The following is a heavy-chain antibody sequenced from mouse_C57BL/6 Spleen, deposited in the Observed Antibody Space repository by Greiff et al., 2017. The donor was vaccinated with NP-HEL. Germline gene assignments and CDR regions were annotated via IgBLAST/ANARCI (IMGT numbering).Heavy chain of an antibody. CDR1: GFTFSSYG. Sequence: EVMLVESGGDLVKPGGSLKLSCAASGFTFSSYGMSWVRQTPDKRLEWVATISSGGSYTYYPDSVKGRFTISRDNAKNTLYLQMSSLKSEDTAMYYCARLTGTRGYFDVWGTGTTVTVSS. CDR2: ISSGGSYT. CDR3: ARLTGTRGYFDV. J-gene: IGHJ1*03. D-gene: IGHD4-1*01. V-gene: IGHV5-6*01.